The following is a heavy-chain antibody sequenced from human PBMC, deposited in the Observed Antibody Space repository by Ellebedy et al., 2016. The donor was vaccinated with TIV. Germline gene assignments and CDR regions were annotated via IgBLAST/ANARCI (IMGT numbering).Heavy chain of an antibody. CDR2: IYGNDDK. Sequence: SGPTLVKPTQTLTLTCTFSGFSLSTIAVSVGWVRQPPGRAPEWLAFIYGNDDKRYSPSLRNRLTISKDTSKNQVVLTLTNMDPVETATYYCVHRTTVTSVDYWGQGTLVTVSS. CDR3: VHRTTVTSVDY. D-gene: IGHD4-17*01. J-gene: IGHJ4*02. V-gene: IGHV2-5*01. CDR1: GFSLSTIAVS.